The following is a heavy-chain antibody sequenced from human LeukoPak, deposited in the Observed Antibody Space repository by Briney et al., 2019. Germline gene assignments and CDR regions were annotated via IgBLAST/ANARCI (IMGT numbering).Heavy chain of an antibody. CDR3: ARVYYYDSSGYPPHDAFDI. J-gene: IGHJ3*02. V-gene: IGHV4-39*07. Sequence: SETLSLTCTVSGGSISSSSYYWGWIRQPPGKGLEWIGSIYYSGSTYYNPSLKSRVTISVDTSKNQFSLKLSSVTAADTAVCYCARVYYYDSSGYPPHDAFDIWGQGTMVTVSS. CDR1: GGSISSSSYY. CDR2: IYYSGST. D-gene: IGHD3-22*01.